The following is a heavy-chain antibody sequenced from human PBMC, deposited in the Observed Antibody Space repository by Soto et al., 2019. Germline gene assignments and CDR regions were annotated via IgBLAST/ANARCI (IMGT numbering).Heavy chain of an antibody. Sequence: PGGSLRLSCAASGFTFSAYGMHWVRQAPGKGLGWVGHIKSKTDGGTTDYAAPVKGRFTISRDDSKNTLFLQMNSLKIEDTAVYYCSTTTKLGYWGQGTLVTVSS. D-gene: IGHD1-1*01. J-gene: IGHJ4*02. CDR1: GFTFSAYG. V-gene: IGHV3-15*01. CDR2: IKSKTDGGTT. CDR3: STTTKLGY.